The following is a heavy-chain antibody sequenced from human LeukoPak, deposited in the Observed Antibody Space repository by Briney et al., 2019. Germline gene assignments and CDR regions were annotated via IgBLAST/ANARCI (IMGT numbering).Heavy chain of an antibody. J-gene: IGHJ4*02. Sequence: PGGSLRLSCAASGFTFSSYAMHWVRQAPGKGLEWVAVISYDGSNKYYADSVKGRFTISRDNSKNTLYLQMNSLRAEDTAVYFCAKQSNNHYYQKASDYWGQGTLVTVSS. CDR3: AKQSNNHYYQKASDY. CDR2: ISYDGSNK. CDR1: GFTFSSYA. D-gene: IGHD1-26*01. V-gene: IGHV3-30-3*01.